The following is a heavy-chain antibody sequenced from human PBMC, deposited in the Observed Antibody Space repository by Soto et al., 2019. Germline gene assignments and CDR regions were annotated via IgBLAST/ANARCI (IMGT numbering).Heavy chain of an antibody. Sequence: PGGFLRLSCAASGFTFSSYAMHWVRQAPGKGLEWVAVISYDGSNKYYADSVKGRFTISRDNSKNTLYLQMNSLRAEDTAVYYCARYQLGFWSGYDPLYYYGMDVWGQGTTVTVSS. CDR2: ISYDGSNK. V-gene: IGHV3-30-3*01. J-gene: IGHJ6*02. CDR3: ARYQLGFWSGYDPLYYYGMDV. CDR1: GFTFSSYA. D-gene: IGHD3-3*01.